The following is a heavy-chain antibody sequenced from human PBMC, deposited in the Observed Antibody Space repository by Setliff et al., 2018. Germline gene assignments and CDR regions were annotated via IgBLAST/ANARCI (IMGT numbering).Heavy chain of an antibody. J-gene: IGHJ4*02. D-gene: IGHD3-10*01. V-gene: IGHV1-2*06. CDR2: INPNSDGT. CDR1: GYTFTGYS. CDR3: ARVGSLAPLYYGNY. Sequence: ASVKVSCKASGYTFTGYSMHWVRQAPGQGLEWMGRINPNSDGTNYAQKFQGRVTMTRDTSISTAYMELSRLRSDDTAGYYCARVGSLAPLYYGNYWGQGTLVTVSS.